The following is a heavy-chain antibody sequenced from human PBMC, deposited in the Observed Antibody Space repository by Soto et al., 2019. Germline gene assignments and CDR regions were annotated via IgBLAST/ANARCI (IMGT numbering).Heavy chain of an antibody. CDR3: AADTSGSTSDYYYYYGMDV. V-gene: IGHV1-18*01. D-gene: IGHD6-19*01. J-gene: IGHJ6*02. Sequence: ASVKVSCKGSGYTFNRHGISWVRQAPGQGHEWMGWISPYTGDTKYVQNFQGRVTMTTDTSTSTAYMELRSLRTDDTAVYYCAADTSGSTSDYYYYYGMDVWGQGTTVTVSS. CDR1: GYTFNRHG. CDR2: ISPYTGDT.